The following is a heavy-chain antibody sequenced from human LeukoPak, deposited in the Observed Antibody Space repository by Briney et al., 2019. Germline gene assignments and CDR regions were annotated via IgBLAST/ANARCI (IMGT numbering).Heavy chain of an antibody. CDR1: GFTFSSYA. D-gene: IGHD5-18*01. J-gene: IGHJ6*02. CDR2: ISYDGSNK. V-gene: IGHV3-30-3*01. Sequence: GGSLRLSCAASGFTFSSYAMHWVRAAPGKGLERVAVISYDGSNKYYADSVKGRFIIARDYSKNTLYLQMNSLRAEDTAVYYCARGQVDTDRLPYYYYGMDVWGQGTTVTVSS. CDR3: ARGQVDTDRLPYYYYGMDV.